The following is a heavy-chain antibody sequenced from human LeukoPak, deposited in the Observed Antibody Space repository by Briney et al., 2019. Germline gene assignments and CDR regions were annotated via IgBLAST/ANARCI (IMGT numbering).Heavy chain of an antibody. CDR3: ARVLPFGDFGR. CDR2: IYYSGST. D-gene: IGHD4-17*01. Sequence: SETLSLTCTVSGGSISSSSYYWGWIRQPPGKGLEWIGSIYYSGSTYYNPSLKSRVTISVDTSKNQFSLKLSSVTAADTAVYYCARVLPFGDFGRWGQGTLVTVSS. V-gene: IGHV4-39*07. CDR1: GGSISSSSYY. J-gene: IGHJ4*02.